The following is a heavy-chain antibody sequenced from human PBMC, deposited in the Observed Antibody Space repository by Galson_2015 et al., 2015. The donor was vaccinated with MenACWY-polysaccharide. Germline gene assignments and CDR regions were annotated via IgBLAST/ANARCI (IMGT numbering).Heavy chain of an antibody. CDR2: IGGSGSNT. CDR1: GFTFGDYA. V-gene: IGHV3-23*01. D-gene: IGHD2-2*01. CDR3: ARVRYSTGKYQFDY. J-gene: IGHJ4*02. Sequence: SLRLSCAASGFTFGDYAMAWFRQAPGKGLEWVSTIGGSGSNTHYADSVKGRFTISRDNSKNTLSLQMNSLRAEDAAVYYCARVRYSTGKYQFDYWGQGTLVAVSS.